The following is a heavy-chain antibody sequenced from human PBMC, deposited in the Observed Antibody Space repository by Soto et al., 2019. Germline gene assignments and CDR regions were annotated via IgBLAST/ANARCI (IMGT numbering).Heavy chain of an antibody. Sequence: GGSLRLSCAASGFTFSNYGMHWVRQAPGKGLEWVTLISYDGINKYYADSVQGRFTISRDNSKNTLYPQMNSLRAHDSAVYYCARAPLGFCTSGVCYDMDVWGQGTTVIVSS. CDR1: GFTFSNYG. CDR2: ISYDGINK. CDR3: ARAPLGFCTSGVCYDMDV. V-gene: IGHV3-30*03. J-gene: IGHJ6*02. D-gene: IGHD2-8*01.